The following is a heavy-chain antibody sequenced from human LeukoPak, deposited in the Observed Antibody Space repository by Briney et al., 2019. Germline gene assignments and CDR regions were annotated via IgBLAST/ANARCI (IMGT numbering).Heavy chain of an antibody. CDR1: GYTFATNW. Sequence: GESLKISCKGVGYTFATNWIGWVRQMPGKGLEWMGIIYPGDFDTRYSPSFQGQVTISADKSISTAYLQWSSLKASDTAMYYCAIPSGGSDYWGQGTLVTVSS. CDR3: AIPSGGSDY. V-gene: IGHV5-51*01. J-gene: IGHJ4*02. CDR2: IYPGDFDT. D-gene: IGHD3-16*01.